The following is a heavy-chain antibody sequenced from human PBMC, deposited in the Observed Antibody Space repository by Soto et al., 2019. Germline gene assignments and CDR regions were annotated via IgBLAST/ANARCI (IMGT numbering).Heavy chain of an antibody. CDR2: INHSGST. D-gene: IGHD6-19*01. Sequence: SETLSLTCAVYGGSFSGYYWSWIRQPPGKGLEWIGEINHSGSTNYNPSLKSRVTISVDTSKNQFSLKLSSVTAADTAVYYCARGGAVAGYYYYYGMDVWGQGTTVTVSS. CDR3: ARGGAVAGYYYYYGMDV. V-gene: IGHV4-34*01. J-gene: IGHJ6*02. CDR1: GGSFSGYY.